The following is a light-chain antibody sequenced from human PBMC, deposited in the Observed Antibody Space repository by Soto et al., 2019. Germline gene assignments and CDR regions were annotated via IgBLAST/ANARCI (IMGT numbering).Light chain of an antibody. V-gene: IGKV3-20*01. J-gene: IGKJ2*01. CDR1: QSVNNNY. Sequence: EIVLTQSPGTLSLSPGDRATLSCRATQSVNNNYVAWYQQKSGQAPGLLIFAASSRATGIPDRFSGSGSGTDFTLTISRLEPEDFAVYYCQQYGSSLYTFGQGTKLEIK. CDR2: AAS. CDR3: QQYGSSLYT.